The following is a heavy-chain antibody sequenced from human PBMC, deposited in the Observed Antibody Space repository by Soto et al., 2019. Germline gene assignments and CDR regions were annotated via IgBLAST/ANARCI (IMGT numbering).Heavy chain of an antibody. J-gene: IGHJ4*02. CDR2: VIPIFGTA. CDR3: ARSRRDGYKQLDY. Sequence: QVQLVQSGAEVKKPGSSVKVSCKASGGTFSSYAISWVRQAPGQGREWMGGVIPIFGTANYAQKFQGRVTLTADESTSTAYMELSSLRSEDTAVYDCARSRRDGYKQLDYWGQGTLVTVSS. CDR1: GGTFSSYA. D-gene: IGHD5-12*01. V-gene: IGHV1-69*01.